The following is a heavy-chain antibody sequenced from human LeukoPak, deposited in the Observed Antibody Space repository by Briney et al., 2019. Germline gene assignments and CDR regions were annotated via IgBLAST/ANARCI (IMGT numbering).Heavy chain of an antibody. CDR2: ICDGEST. CDR1: GVSVSSHC. Sequence: SETLSLSCTVSGVSVSSHCWSWIRQPPGKGLECIGHICDGESTNYNPSLKSRVTISVDRSKNQFSLILSSVTAADTAVYYCATNAGAAAFDALDIWGQGTMVTVSS. CDR3: ATNAGAAAFDALDI. D-gene: IGHD6-13*01. J-gene: IGHJ3*02. V-gene: IGHV4-59*02.